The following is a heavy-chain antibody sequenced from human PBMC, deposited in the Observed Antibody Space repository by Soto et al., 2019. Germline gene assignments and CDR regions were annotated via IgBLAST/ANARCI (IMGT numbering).Heavy chain of an antibody. CDR3: ARDNGQGTSYPHS. CDR1: GLTFSSYW. Sequence: GGSLRLSCAASGLTFSSYWMHWVRQAPGKGRVWVSRIKRDGSSTSYADSVEGRFTISRDNAKNTVYLQMNSLRGEDTAVYYCARDNGQGTSYPHSWGQGTLVTVS. V-gene: IGHV3-74*01. D-gene: IGHD2-8*01. CDR2: IKRDGSST. J-gene: IGHJ4*02.